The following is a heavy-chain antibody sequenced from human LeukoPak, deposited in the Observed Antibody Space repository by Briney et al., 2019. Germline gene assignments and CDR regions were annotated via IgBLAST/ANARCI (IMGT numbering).Heavy chain of an antibody. CDR3: ARSVPPYYDFWSGYYTGRYFDY. Sequence: SETLSLTCAVYGGSFSGYYWSWIRQPPGKGLEWIGESNHSGSTNYNPSLKSRVTISVDTSKNQFSLKLSSVTAADTAVYYCARSVPPYYDFWSGYYTGRYFDYWGQGTLVTVSS. J-gene: IGHJ4*02. CDR2: SNHSGST. CDR1: GGSFSGYY. D-gene: IGHD3-3*01. V-gene: IGHV4-34*01.